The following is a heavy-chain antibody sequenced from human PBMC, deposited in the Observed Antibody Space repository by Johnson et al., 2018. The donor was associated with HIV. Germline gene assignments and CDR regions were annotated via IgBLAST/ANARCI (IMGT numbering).Heavy chain of an antibody. CDR2: ISYDGSNK. CDR1: GFTFSSYA. V-gene: IGHV3-30-3*01. J-gene: IGHJ3*02. D-gene: IGHD4-11*01. Sequence: QVQLVESGGGVVQPGRSLRLSCAASGFTFSSYAMHWVRQAPGKGLEWVAVISYDGSNKYYADSVKGRFPIPRDSSKNTLYLQMNSLRAEDTAVYYCGRDINYSNYVTDAFDIWGQGTVVTVSS. CDR3: GRDINYSNYVTDAFDI.